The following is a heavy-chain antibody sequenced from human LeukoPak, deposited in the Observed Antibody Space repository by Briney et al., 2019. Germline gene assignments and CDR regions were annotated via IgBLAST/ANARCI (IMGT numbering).Heavy chain of an antibody. CDR1: GGSISSSSYY. V-gene: IGHV4-39*07. CDR2: IYYSGST. J-gene: IGHJ6*03. D-gene: IGHD4-17*01. Sequence: PSETLSLTCTVSGGSISSSSYYWGWIRQPPGKGLEWIGSIYYSGSTYYNPSLKSRVTISVDTSKNQFSLKLSSVTAADTAVYYCARNTVHYYYYYMDVWGKGTTVTVSS. CDR3: ARNTVHYYYYYMDV.